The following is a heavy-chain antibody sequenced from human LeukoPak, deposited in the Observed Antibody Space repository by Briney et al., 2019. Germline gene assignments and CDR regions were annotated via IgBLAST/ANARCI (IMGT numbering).Heavy chain of an antibody. Sequence: GGSLRLSCAASGFTFGSYAMHWVRQAPGRGLEWVADISYDGTNKYNADSVKGRFTISRDNSKNTLYLQMNSLRTDDTAVYYCARESPACGEDCYFDYWGQGTLVTVSS. V-gene: IGHV3-30-3*01. CDR1: GFTFGSYA. CDR2: ISYDGTNK. J-gene: IGHJ4*02. D-gene: IGHD2-21*02. CDR3: ARESPACGEDCYFDY.